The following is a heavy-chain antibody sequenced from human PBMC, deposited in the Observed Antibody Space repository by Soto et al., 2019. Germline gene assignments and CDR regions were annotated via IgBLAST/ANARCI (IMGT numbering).Heavy chain of an antibody. CDR3: AITLVRGAIDY. CDR2: IYYSGST. V-gene: IGHV4-39*01. CDR1: AGSISSSSYY. J-gene: IGHJ4*02. D-gene: IGHD3-10*01. Sequence: QLQLQESGPGLVKPSETLSLTCTVSAGSISSSSYYWGWIRQPPGKGLEWIGSIYYSGSTYYNPSLKSRVTISVDTSKNQFSLKLSSVTAADTAVYYCAITLVRGAIDYWGQGTLVTVSS.